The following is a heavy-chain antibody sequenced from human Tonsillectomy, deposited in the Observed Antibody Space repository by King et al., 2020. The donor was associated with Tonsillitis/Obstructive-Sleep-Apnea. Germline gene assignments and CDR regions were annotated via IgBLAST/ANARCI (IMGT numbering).Heavy chain of an antibody. CDR2: IYPGDSDT. Sequence: VQLVESGAEVKKPGESLKISCKGSGYSFTSYWIGWVRQMPGKGLEWMGIIYPGDSDTRYSPSFQGQVTISADKSISTAYLQWSSLKASDTAMYYCARHGVVGESSTRFYYYGMDVWGQGTTVTVSS. J-gene: IGHJ6*02. CDR1: GYSFTSYW. V-gene: IGHV5-51*01. D-gene: IGHD2-2*01. CDR3: ARHGVVGESSTRFYYYGMDV.